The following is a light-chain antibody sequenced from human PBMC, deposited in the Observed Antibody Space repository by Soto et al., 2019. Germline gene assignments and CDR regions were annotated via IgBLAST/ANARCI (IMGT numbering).Light chain of an antibody. CDR2: GTS. Sequence: IGLTQSPPTISLSPETQATLSCWASQSLDSFLAWYQQKPGQAPRLLIYGTSNRATGVPARFSGSGSGTDFTLTISSLQPEDFAVYYCQKYGSSPITFGQGTRLEIK. CDR3: QKYGSSPIT. V-gene: IGKV3-11*01. CDR1: QSLDSF. J-gene: IGKJ5*01.